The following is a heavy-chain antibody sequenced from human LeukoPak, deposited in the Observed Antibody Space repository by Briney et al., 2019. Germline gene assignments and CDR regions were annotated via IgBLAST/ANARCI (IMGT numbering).Heavy chain of an antibody. CDR3: ARENYDFWSGTPINWFDP. V-gene: IGHV4-4*07. D-gene: IGHD3-3*01. J-gene: IGHJ5*02. CDR1: GGSISSYY. CDR2: IYTSGST. Sequence: SETLSLTCTVSGGSISSYYWSWIRQPAGKGLEWIGRIYTSGSTNYNPSLKSRVTMSVDTSKNQFSLKLSSVTAADTAVYYCARENYDFWSGTPINWFDPWGQGTLVNVSS.